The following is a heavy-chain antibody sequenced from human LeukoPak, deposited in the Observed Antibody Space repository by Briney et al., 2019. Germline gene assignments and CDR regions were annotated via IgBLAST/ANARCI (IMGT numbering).Heavy chain of an antibody. CDR3: ARVTVGSSGPSYYFDY. D-gene: IGHD6-19*01. CDR2: INPSGGST. V-gene: IGHV1-46*01. J-gene: IGHJ4*02. Sequence: ASVKVSCKASGYAFTGYYMHWVRQAPGQGLEWMGIINPSGGSTSYAQKFQGRVTMTRDTSTSTVYMELSSLRSEDTAVYYCARVTVGSSGPSYYFDYWGQGTLVTVSS. CDR1: GYAFTGYY.